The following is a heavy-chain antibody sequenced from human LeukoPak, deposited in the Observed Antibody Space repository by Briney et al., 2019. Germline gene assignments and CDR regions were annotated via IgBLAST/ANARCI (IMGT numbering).Heavy chain of an antibody. D-gene: IGHD5-18*01. V-gene: IGHV3-48*03. CDR2: ISSSGSTI. CDR1: GFTFSSYE. J-gene: IGHJ4*02. CDR3: ARGQGYSCGSWLLV. Sequence: GGSLRLSCAASGFTFSSYEMNWVRQAPGKGLEWVSYISSSGSTIYYADSVKGRFTISRDNSKNTLYLQMGSLRAEDMAVYYCARGQGYSCGSWLLVWGQGTLVTVSS.